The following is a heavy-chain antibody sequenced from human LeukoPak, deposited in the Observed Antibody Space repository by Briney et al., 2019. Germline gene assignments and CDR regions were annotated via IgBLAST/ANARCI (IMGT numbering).Heavy chain of an antibody. CDR1: GFTFSSYA. Sequence: SRGSLRLSCAVSGFTFSSYAMSWVRQTPGKGLEWVSGISASGVTTYYADSVKGRFTISRDNSMNTLYLQMSSLRVEDTAVYYCAKDHRSASESYYFDYWGQGTLVTVSS. D-gene: IGHD3-10*01. V-gene: IGHV3-23*01. CDR3: AKDHRSASESYYFDY. CDR2: ISASGVTT. J-gene: IGHJ4*02.